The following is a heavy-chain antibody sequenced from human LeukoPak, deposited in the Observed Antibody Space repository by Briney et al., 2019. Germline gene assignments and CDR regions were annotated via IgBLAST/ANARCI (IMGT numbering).Heavy chain of an antibody. J-gene: IGHJ4*02. CDR2: IYYSGST. V-gene: IGHV4-59*01. CDR1: GGSIGTSY. D-gene: IGHD2-2*01. CDR3: AKEGGVYCISTSCYVS. Sequence: SETLSLTCTVVGGSIGTSYWGCIRQPPGKGLEWIGYIYYSGSTNYNPSLKSRVTISVDTSKKQFSLKLSSVTAADTAVYYCAKEGGVYCISTSCYVSWGQGTLVTVSS.